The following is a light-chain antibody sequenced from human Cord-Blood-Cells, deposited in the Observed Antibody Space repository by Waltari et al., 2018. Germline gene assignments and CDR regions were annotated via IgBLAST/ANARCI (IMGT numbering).Light chain of an antibody. CDR3: CSYAGSYTYV. CDR1: SSDVGGYNY. CDR2: DVS. Sequence: QSALPQPRSVSGSPGQSVTLPCTGTSSDVGGYNYVSWYQQHPGKAPKLMIYDVSKRPSGVPDRFSGSKSGNTASLTISGLQAEDEADYYCCSYAGSYTYVFGTGTKVTVL. V-gene: IGLV2-11*01. J-gene: IGLJ1*01.